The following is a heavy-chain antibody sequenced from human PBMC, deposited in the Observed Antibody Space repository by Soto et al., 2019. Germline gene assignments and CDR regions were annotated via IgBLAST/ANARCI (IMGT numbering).Heavy chain of an antibody. Sequence: SETLSLTCTVSGGSISSGDYYWSWIRQPPGKGLEWIGYIYYSGSTYYNPSLKSRVTISVDTSKNQFSLKLSSVTAADTAVYYSARVYATGTTPDYFDYWGQGALVTVSS. CDR3: ARVYATGTTPDYFDY. J-gene: IGHJ4*02. V-gene: IGHV4-30-4*01. CDR1: GGSISSGDYY. D-gene: IGHD1-1*01. CDR2: IYYSGST.